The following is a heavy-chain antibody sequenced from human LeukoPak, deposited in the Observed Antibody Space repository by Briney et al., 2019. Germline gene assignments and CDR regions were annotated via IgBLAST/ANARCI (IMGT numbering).Heavy chain of an antibody. CDR2: IDPSDSYT. D-gene: IGHD5-18*01. J-gene: IGHJ4*02. V-gene: IGHV5-10-1*01. CDR3: ARHGELWLPKTYYFDY. CDR1: GYSFTSYW. Sequence: PGESLRISCKGSGYSFTSYWISGVRQMPGKGLEWMGRIDPSDSYTNYSPSFQGHVTISADKSISTAYLQWSSLKASDTAMYYCARHGELWLPKTYYFDYWGQGTLVTVSS.